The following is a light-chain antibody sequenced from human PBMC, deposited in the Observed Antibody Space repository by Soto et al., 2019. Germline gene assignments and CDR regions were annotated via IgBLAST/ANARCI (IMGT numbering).Light chain of an antibody. V-gene: IGLV2-11*01. CDR1: SSDVGVYRY. CDR3: FSYAGGYTFV. Sequence: QSALTQPRSVSGSPGQSVTISCTGTSSDVGVYRYVSWYQQHPGKVPKLMMYDVTTRPSGIPDRFPGSKSGNTASLTISGLQAEDEADYYCFSYAGGYTFVFGTGTKVTV. J-gene: IGLJ1*01. CDR2: DVT.